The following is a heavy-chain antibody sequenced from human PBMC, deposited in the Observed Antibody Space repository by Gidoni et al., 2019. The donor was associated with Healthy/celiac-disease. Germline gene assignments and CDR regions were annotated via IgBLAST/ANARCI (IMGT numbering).Heavy chain of an antibody. J-gene: IGHJ4*02. Sequence: QVQLQQWGAGLLKPSETLSLTCAVYGGSFSGYYWSWIRQPPGKGLEWIGEINHSGSTNYNPSLKSRVTISVDTSKNQFSLKLSSVTAADTAVYYCARSGIPGYYDSSGYFDYWGQGTLVTVSS. CDR3: ARSGIPGYYDSSGYFDY. CDR2: INHSGST. D-gene: IGHD3-22*01. V-gene: IGHV4-34*01. CDR1: GGSFSGYY.